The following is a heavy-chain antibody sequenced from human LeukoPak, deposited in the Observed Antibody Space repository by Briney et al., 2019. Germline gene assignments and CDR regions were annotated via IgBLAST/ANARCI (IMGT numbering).Heavy chain of an antibody. D-gene: IGHD3-3*01. Sequence: GASVKVSCKVSGYTLTELSMHWVRQAPGKGLEWMGGFDPEDGETIYAQKFQGRVTMTEDTPTDTAYMELSSLRSEDTAVYYCATADVLRFLESRGNYFDYWGQGTLVTVSS. CDR1: GYTLTELS. CDR2: FDPEDGET. J-gene: IGHJ4*02. CDR3: ATADVLRFLESRGNYFDY. V-gene: IGHV1-24*01.